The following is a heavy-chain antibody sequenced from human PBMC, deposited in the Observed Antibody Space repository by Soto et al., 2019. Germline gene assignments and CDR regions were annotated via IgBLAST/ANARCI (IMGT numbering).Heavy chain of an antibody. J-gene: IGHJ6*02. CDR2: INPNSGGT. V-gene: IGHV1-2*02. Sequence: AASVKVSCKASGYTFSGYYIHWLRQAPGQGLEWMGWINPNSGGTNYAQKFQGRVTVTRDTPTSTAYRELSRLTSDDTAVYYCARSLTEGYCTITGCYTRPLYGMDVWGQGTTVTVSS. D-gene: IGHD2-2*02. CDR3: ARSLTEGYCTITGCYTRPLYGMDV. CDR1: GYTFSGYY.